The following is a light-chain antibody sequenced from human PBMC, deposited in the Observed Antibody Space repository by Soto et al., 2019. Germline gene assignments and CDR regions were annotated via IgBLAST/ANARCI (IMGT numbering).Light chain of an antibody. Sequence: DIVMTQSPDSLAVSLGERATINCKSSQNVLYSSNNKNYLAWYQQKPGQPPKLLIYWASTRESGVPDRFNGSGSGTDFTLTISSLQAEDVAVYYCQHYYTTPLTFGGGTKVEIK. V-gene: IGKV4-1*01. CDR3: QHYYTTPLT. J-gene: IGKJ4*01. CDR1: QNVLYSSNNKNY. CDR2: WAS.